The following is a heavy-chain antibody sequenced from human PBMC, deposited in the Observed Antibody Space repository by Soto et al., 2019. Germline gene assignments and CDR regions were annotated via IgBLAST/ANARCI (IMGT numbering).Heavy chain of an antibody. D-gene: IGHD3-9*01. Sequence: PSETLDLTCSVSGGYIRSESYYWGWVSQNPGKGLEWFASISCSASTYYNPTLKSRPIISLDTSTIQFSLTLSSVSAADTAVYSCVRFLPPPYSDALTDYTDAFDYWGQGTLVTVSS. CDR1: GGYIRSESYY. V-gene: IGHV4-39*01. J-gene: IGHJ4*02. CDR3: VRFLPPPYSDALTDYTDAFDY. CDR2: ISCSAST.